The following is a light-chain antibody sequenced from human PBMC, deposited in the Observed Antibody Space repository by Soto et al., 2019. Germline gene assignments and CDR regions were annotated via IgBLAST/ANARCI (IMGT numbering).Light chain of an antibody. V-gene: IGLV2-14*03. CDR2: DVS. Sequence: QSALTQPASVSGSPGQSITISCTGTSSDVGGYDYVSWYQQYPGKAPKLMIYDVSNRPSGVSIRFSGSKSGNTASLTISGLQAEDEADYYCSSYTSRSTYGFGTGTKVTVL. CDR1: SSDVGGYDY. CDR3: SSYTSRSTYG. J-gene: IGLJ1*01.